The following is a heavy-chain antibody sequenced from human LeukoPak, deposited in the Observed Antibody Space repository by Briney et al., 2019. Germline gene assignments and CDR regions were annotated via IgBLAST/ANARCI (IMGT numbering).Heavy chain of an antibody. CDR2: IKKDGSEQ. J-gene: IGHJ4*02. V-gene: IGHV3-7*01. D-gene: IGHD5-24*01. Sequence: GGSLRLSCAASGFTFRSYSMNWDRQAPGKGLEWVATIKKDGSEQYYVDSMKGRLTISRDNAKNSVYLQIHNLRAEDTAVYYCARDLGWLQSDYWGQGTLVTVSS. CDR3: ARDLGWLQSDY. CDR1: GFTFRSYS.